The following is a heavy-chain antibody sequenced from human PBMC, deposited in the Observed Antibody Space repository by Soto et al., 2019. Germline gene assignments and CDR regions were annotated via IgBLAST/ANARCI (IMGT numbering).Heavy chain of an antibody. CDR2: INPSGGST. Sequence: GASVKVSCKASGYTFTSYYMHWVRQAPGQGLEWMGIINPSGGSTSYAQKFQGRVTMTRDTSTSTVYMELSSLRSEDTAVYYCALIVVVPAANDDAFDIWGQGTMVTVS. CDR3: ALIVVVPAANDDAFDI. V-gene: IGHV1-46*03. J-gene: IGHJ3*02. D-gene: IGHD2-2*01. CDR1: GYTFTSYY.